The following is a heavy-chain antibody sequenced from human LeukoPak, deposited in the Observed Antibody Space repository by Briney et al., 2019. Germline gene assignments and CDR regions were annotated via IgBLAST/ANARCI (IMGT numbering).Heavy chain of an antibody. J-gene: IGHJ3*02. CDR1: GGSITGYH. CDR2: IYSSETT. Sequence: SETLSLTCTVSGGSITGYHWSWVRQPPGKGLEGIGYIYSSETTEYKPSLKSRVTISAETSKNQFSLKLTSVTAADTAIFYFARRNDFYIWGQGTIVTVSP. V-gene: IGHV4-4*08. CDR3: ARRNDFYI.